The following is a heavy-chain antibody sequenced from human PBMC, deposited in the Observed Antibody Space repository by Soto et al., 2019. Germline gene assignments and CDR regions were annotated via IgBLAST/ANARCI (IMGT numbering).Heavy chain of an antibody. V-gene: IGHV3-23*01. D-gene: IGHD3-10*01. CDR1: GFTFSSYA. J-gene: IGHJ6*02. Sequence: PGGSLRLSCAASGFTFSSYAMSWVRQDPGKGLEWVSAISGSGGSTYYADSVKGRFTISRDNSKNTLYLQMNSLRAEDTAVYYCAKSVVRGVFYYYYGMDVWGQGTTVTVSS. CDR2: ISGSGGST. CDR3: AKSVVRGVFYYYYGMDV.